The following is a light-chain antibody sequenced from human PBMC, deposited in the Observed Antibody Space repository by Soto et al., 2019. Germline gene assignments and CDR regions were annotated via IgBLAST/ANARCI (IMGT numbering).Light chain of an antibody. V-gene: IGLV2-14*01. Sequence: QSVLTQPASVSGSPGQSITISCTGTSSDVGGYNLVSWYQQHPGKAPKLMIYEVSNRPSGVSNRFSGSKSGNTASLTIPGLQAEDEADYYCSSYTSSDTLVFGGGTKVTVL. CDR3: SSYTSSDTLV. CDR1: SSDVGGYNL. J-gene: IGLJ3*02. CDR2: EVS.